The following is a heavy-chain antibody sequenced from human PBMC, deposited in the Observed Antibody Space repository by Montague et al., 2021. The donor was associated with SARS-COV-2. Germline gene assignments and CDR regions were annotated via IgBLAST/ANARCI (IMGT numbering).Heavy chain of an antibody. J-gene: IGHJ2*01. D-gene: IGHD2-15*01. V-gene: IGHV4-31*03. CDR3: ARVLGGYCSGGSCYRGWYFDL. CDR1: GGSISSGGYY. Sequence: TLSLTCTVSGGSISSGGYYWSWTRQHPGKGLEWIGYIYYSGSTYYNPSLKSRVTISVDTSKNQFSLKLCSVTAADTAVYYCARVLGGYCSGGSCYRGWYFDLWGRGTLVTVSS. CDR2: IYYSGST.